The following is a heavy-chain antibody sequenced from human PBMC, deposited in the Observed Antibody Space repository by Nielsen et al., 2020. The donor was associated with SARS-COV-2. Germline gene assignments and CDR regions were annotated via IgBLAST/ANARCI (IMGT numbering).Heavy chain of an antibody. CDR3: ARGATLYGSGSYSSWFDP. CDR2: IGTAGDT. J-gene: IGHJ5*02. CDR1: GFTFSSYD. V-gene: IGHV3-13*04. D-gene: IGHD3-10*01. Sequence: GGSLRLSCAASGFTFSSYDMHRVRQATGKGLEWVSAIGTAGDTYYPGSVKGRFTISRENAKNSLYLQMNSLRAGDTAVYYCARGATLYGSGSYSSWFDPWGQGTLVTVSS.